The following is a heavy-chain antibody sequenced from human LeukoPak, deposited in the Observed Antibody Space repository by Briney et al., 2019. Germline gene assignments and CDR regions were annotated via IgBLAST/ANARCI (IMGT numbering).Heavy chain of an antibody. J-gene: IGHJ4*02. CDR3: ARAGDSGWFLDY. CDR2: INHSGST. Sequence: SETLSLTCAVYGGSFSGYYWSWIRQPPGKGLEWIGEINHSGSTNYNPSPKSRVTISVDTSKNQFSLKLSSVTAADTAVYYCARAGDSGWFLDYWGQGTLVTVSS. CDR1: GGSFSGYY. D-gene: IGHD6-19*01. V-gene: IGHV4-34*01.